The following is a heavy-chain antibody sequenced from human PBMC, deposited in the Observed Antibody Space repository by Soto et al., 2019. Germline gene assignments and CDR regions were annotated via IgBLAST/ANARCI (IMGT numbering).Heavy chain of an antibody. Sequence: SETLSLTCAVYGGSVSAYYWSWVRQPPGKGLEWIGEIMHRERTKYNTSLKRRVTISVDTSKNQLSLTLSSVTAADTAVYYCTRQRPTDGRWDFANYYGMEVWGQGTPVTVSS. CDR3: TRQRPTDGRWDFANYYGMEV. CDR2: IMHRERT. CDR1: GGSVSAYY. J-gene: IGHJ6*02. D-gene: IGHD1-26*01. V-gene: IGHV4-34*12.